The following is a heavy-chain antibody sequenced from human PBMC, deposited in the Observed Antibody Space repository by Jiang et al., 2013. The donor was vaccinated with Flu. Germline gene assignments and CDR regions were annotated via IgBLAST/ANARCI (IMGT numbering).Heavy chain of an antibody. CDR3: VVVTALAHFDY. D-gene: IGHD2-21*02. Sequence: GQGLEWMGWISAYNGNTNYAQKXQGRVTMTTDTSTSTAYMELRSLRSDDTAVYYCVVVTALAHFDYWGQGTLVTVSS. J-gene: IGHJ4*02. V-gene: IGHV1-18*01. CDR2: ISAYNGNT.